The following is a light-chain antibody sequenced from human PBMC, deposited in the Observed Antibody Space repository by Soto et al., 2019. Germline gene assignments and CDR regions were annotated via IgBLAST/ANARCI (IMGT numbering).Light chain of an antibody. J-gene: IGLJ1*01. CDR3: SSYANGRTYV. CDR2: EVD. V-gene: IGLV2-14*01. CDR1: SSDVGFYNY. Sequence: QSALTQPASVSGSPGQSITISCTGTSSDVGFYNYVSWYQQQHPGKAPKLMIYEVDNRPSGVSIRFSGSKSGNTASLTISGLQAEDEADYYCSSYANGRTYVFGTGNKVTVL.